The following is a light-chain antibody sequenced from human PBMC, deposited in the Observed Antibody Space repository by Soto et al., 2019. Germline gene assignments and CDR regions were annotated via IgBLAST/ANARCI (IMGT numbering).Light chain of an antibody. J-gene: IGLJ1*01. CDR3: SSYTSSSTLNYV. CDR1: SSDVGGYNY. CDR2: EVS. V-gene: IGLV2-14*01. Sequence: QPALTQPGSVSGSPGQSITISCIGTSSDVGGYNYVSWYQQHPGKATKLMIYEVSNRPSGVSNRFSGSKSGNTASLTISGLQAEDEADYYCSSYTSSSTLNYVFGTGTKVTVL.